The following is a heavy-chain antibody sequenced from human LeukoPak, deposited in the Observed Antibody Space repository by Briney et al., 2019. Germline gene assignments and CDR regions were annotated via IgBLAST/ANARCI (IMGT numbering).Heavy chain of an antibody. D-gene: IGHD1-26*01. CDR3: AKWSSGSPGDY. CDR2: ISGSGGST. J-gene: IGHJ4*02. V-gene: IGHV3-23*01. Sequence: GGSLRLSCAASGFTFSSYAMSWARQAPGKGLEWVSGISGSGGSTYYADSVKGRFTISRDNSKNTLYLQMNSLRAEDTAVHYCAKWSSGSPGDYWGQGTLVTVSS. CDR1: GFTFSSYA.